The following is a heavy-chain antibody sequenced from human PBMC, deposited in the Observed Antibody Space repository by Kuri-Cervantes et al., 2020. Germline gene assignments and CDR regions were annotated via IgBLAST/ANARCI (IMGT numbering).Heavy chain of an antibody. CDR2: IYTSGSA. CDR1: GGSISSYY. CDR3: ARDHYSNYVWGMNWFDP. V-gene: IGHV4-4*07. J-gene: IGHJ5*02. D-gene: IGHD4-11*01. Sequence: SETLSLTCTVSGGSISSYYWSWIRQPAGKGLEWIGRIYTSGSANYNPSLKSRVTMSVDTSKNQFSLKPSSVTAADTAVYYCARDHYSNYVWGMNWFDPWGQGTLVTVSS.